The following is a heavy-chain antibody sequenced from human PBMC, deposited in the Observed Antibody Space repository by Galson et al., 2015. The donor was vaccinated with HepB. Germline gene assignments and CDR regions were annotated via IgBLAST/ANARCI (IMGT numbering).Heavy chain of an antibody. J-gene: IGHJ4*02. D-gene: IGHD3-22*01. V-gene: IGHV3-74*01. CDR3: ARGVGGSGYFLDY. CDR2: INSDGSST. CDR1: GFTFSSYW. Sequence: SLRLSCAASGFTFSSYWMHWVRQAPGKGLVWVSRINSDGSSTSYADSVKGRFTISRDNAKNTLYLQMNSLRAEDTAVYYCARGVGGSGYFLDYWGQGTLVTVSS.